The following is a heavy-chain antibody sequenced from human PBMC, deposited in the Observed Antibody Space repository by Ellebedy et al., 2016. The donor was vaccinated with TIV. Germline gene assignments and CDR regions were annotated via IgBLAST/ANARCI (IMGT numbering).Heavy chain of an antibody. Sequence: ASVKVSCKASGYSFTSHAMHWVRQAPGQGLEWMGWINTNTGNPTYAQGFTGRFVFSLDTYVSTAYLQISSLKAEDTAVYYCASKVETNAFNFWGQGTMVTVSS. CDR2: INTNTGNP. CDR1: GYSFTSHA. J-gene: IGHJ3*01. CDR3: ASKVETNAFNF. V-gene: IGHV7-4-1*02. D-gene: IGHD1-26*01.